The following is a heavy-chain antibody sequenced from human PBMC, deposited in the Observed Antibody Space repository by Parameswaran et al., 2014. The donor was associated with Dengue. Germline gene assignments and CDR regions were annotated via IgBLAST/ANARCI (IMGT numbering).Heavy chain of an antibody. D-gene: IGHD5/OR15-5a*01. CDR3: ARVGYNVYDFYY. Sequence: VRQAPGKGLEWIGSIHYSGSTSYNPSLKSRVTISVDTSKNQFSLKLTSETATDTALYYCARVGYNVYDFYYWGQGTLVTVSS. V-gene: IGHV4-39*01. J-gene: IGHJ4*02. CDR2: IHYSGST.